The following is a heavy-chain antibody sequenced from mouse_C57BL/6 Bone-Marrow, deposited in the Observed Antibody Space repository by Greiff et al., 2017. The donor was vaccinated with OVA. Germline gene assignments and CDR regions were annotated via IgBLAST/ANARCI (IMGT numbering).Heavy chain of an antibody. CDR2: IHPNSGST. D-gene: IGHD2-1*01. Sequence: QVQLQQPGAELVKPGASVKLSCKASGYTFTSYWMHWVNQRPGQGLEWIGMIHPNSGSTNYNEKFKSKATLTVDKSSSTAYMQLSSLTSEDSAVYYCARGGYYGNSFFAYWGQGTLVTVSA. J-gene: IGHJ3*01. CDR1: GYTFTSYW. V-gene: IGHV1-64*01. CDR3: ARGGYYGNSFFAY.